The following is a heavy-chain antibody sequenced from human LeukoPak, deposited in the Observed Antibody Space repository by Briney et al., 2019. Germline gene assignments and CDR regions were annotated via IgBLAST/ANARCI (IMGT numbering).Heavy chain of an antibody. V-gene: IGHV1-2*02. CDR1: GYTFIDYY. J-gene: IGHJ4*02. Sequence: ASVKVSFKASGYTFIDYYIHWVRQAPGQGLEWMGWINPNSNSTNYAQKFQGRVTLTWDTSISTVYMELSTMRSDDTAVYYCARDTAPYYLDGSAYYLDYWGQGPLVTVSS. CDR2: INPNSNST. CDR3: ARDTAPYYLDGSAYYLDY. D-gene: IGHD3-22*01.